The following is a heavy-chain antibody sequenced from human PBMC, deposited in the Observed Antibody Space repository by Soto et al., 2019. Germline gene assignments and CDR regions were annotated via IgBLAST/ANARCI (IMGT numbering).Heavy chain of an antibody. Sequence: QVQLVQSGAEVRKPGASVTVSCRSSGDSFNDYYIHWVRQAPGQRLEWMGWINPNSGVTKYAQKFQGWVSMTRDTSIRTVYMQLSRLRSDDTAVYYCARESGGATATLDYYYFYMDVWGTGTTVTVSS. J-gene: IGHJ6*03. D-gene: IGHD5-12*01. CDR3: ARESGGATATLDYYYFYMDV. V-gene: IGHV1-2*04. CDR2: INPNSGVT. CDR1: GDSFNDYY.